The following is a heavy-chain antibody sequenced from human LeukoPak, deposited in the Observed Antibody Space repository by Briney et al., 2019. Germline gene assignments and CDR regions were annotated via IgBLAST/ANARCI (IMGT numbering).Heavy chain of an antibody. Sequence: SETLSPTCTVSGGSISSSSYYWGWIRQPPGKGLEWIGSIYYSGSTYYNPSLKSRVTISVDTSKNQFSLKLSSVTAADTAVYYCARADGRLGTVDYWGQGTLVTVSS. CDR1: GGSISSSSYY. CDR3: ARADGRLGTVDY. CDR2: IYYSGST. V-gene: IGHV4-39*07. J-gene: IGHJ4*02. D-gene: IGHD7-27*01.